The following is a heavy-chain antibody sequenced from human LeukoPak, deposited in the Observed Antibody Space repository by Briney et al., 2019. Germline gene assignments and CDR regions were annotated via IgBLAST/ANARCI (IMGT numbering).Heavy chain of an antibody. CDR3: ARDDATYYDILTGFDY. Sequence: SETLSLTCTVSGGSISSYYWSWIRQPPGKGLEWIGYIYYSGSTNYNPSLKSRVTISVDTSKNQFSLKLSSVTAADTAVYYCARDDATYYDILTGFDYWGQGTLVTVSS. V-gene: IGHV4-59*01. J-gene: IGHJ4*02. CDR2: IYYSGST. D-gene: IGHD3-9*01. CDR1: GGSISSYY.